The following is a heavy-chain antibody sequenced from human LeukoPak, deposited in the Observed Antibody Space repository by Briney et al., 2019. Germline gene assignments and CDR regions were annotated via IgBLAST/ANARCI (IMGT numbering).Heavy chain of an antibody. J-gene: IGHJ6*03. CDR1: GFTFSGYW. CDR2: IKRDGSEK. V-gene: IGHV3-7*01. Sequence: GGSLRLSCAASGFTFSGYWMSWVRQAPGKGLEWVANIKRDGSEKYYVDSVKGRFTISRDNAKNSLYLQMNSLRAEDTAVYYCARVAITTTYYYYMDVWGKGTTVTVSS. CDR3: ARVAITTTYYYYMDV. D-gene: IGHD3-3*01.